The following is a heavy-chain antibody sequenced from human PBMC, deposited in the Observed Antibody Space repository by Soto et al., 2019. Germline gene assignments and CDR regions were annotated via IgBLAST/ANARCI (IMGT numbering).Heavy chain of an antibody. J-gene: IGHJ3*02. CDR3: ARGDYYDSSGPFSDAFDI. V-gene: IGHV3-7*04. CDR1: GFNFSSYW. Sequence: GGSLRLSCAAAGFNFSSYWMSWVRQAPGKGLEWVANIKQDGSEKWYVDSVKGRFTISRDNAKNSLYLQMNSLRAEDTAVYYCARGDYYDSSGPFSDAFDIWGQGTMVTVSS. D-gene: IGHD3-22*01. CDR2: IKQDGSEK.